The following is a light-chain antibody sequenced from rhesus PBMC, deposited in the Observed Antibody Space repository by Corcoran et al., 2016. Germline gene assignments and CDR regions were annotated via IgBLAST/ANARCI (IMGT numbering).Light chain of an antibody. CDR2: RAS. CDR1: QGISNW. V-gene: IGKV1-69*01. CDR3: QHYYENPFS. Sequence: DIQMTQSPSSLSASVGDRVTITCRASQGISNWLAWYQQKPGKAPKLLIYRASNLQTGIPSRFSGSGSGTDFTLTISSLHPEDSATYYCQHYYENPFSFGQGTKVEIK. J-gene: IGKJ2*01.